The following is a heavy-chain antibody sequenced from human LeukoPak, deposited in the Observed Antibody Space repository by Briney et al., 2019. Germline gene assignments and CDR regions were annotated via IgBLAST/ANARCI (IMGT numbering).Heavy chain of an antibody. CDR1: GFTFTSYA. CDR2: ISGSGGNT. Sequence: GGTLRLSCAASGFTFTSYAMNWVRQAPGKGLEWVSAISGSGGNTYYADSVKGRFTISRDNSKNTLYLQMNSLRAEDTAVYYCAKPARTDYADYWGQGTLVTVSS. CDR3: AKPARTDYADY. D-gene: IGHD1-14*01. J-gene: IGHJ4*02. V-gene: IGHV3-23*01.